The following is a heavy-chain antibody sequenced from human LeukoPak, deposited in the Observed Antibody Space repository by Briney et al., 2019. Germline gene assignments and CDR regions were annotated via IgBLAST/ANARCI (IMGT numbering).Heavy chain of an antibody. J-gene: IGHJ5*02. Sequence: GGSLRLSCAASGFTFSSYEMNWVRQAPGKGLELVSSISSSSSYIYYADSVKGRFTISRDNAKNSLYLQMNSLRAEDTAVYYCARGGFWFDPWGQGTLVTVSS. V-gene: IGHV3-48*03. CDR3: ARGGFWFDP. CDR2: ISSSSSYI. CDR1: GFTFSSYE.